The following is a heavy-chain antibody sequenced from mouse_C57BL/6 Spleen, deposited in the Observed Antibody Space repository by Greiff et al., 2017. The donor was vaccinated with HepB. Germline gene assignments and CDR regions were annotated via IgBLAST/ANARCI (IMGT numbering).Heavy chain of an antibody. CDR1: GYAFTNYL. CDR2: INPGSGGT. J-gene: IGHJ1*01. Sequence: QVQLQQSGAELVRPGTSVKVSCKASGYAFTNYLIEWVKQRPGQGLEWIGVINPGSGGTNYNEKFKGKATLTADKSSSTAYMQLSSLTSEDSAVYFCARSWGLRSLYFDGWGAGATVAVSS. V-gene: IGHV1-54*01. CDR3: ARSWGLRSLYFDG. D-gene: IGHD2-13*01.